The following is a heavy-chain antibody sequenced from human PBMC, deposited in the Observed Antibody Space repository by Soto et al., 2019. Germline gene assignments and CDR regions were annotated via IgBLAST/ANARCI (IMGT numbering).Heavy chain of an antibody. D-gene: IGHD6-19*01. CDR3: AKGYSSAWPTYFDD. J-gene: IGHJ4*02. CDR1: GFTFFTYA. V-gene: IGHV3-23*01. Sequence: PGGSLRLSCAASGFTFFTYAISWGRQAPGKGLEWVSSITDSGDSTYYADSVKGRFTISRDNSKNTLYLQMKSLRAEDTAVYYCAKGYSSAWPTYFDDWGQGTLVTVSS. CDR2: ITDSGDST.